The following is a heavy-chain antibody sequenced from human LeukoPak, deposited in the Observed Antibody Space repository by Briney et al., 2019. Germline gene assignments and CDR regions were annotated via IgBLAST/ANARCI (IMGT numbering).Heavy chain of an antibody. J-gene: IGHJ5*01. V-gene: IGHV3-23*01. CDR1: GFTFSSYA. D-gene: IGHD6-19*01. CDR3: ARYTSGWFDY. Sequence: GGSLRLSCAASGFTFSSYAMSWVRQPPGKGLEWVSAIRGGGSTFYADSVKGRFTISRDNAKNSLYLQMNSLRAEDTAVYYCARYTSGWFDYWGQGTLVTVSS. CDR2: IRGGGST.